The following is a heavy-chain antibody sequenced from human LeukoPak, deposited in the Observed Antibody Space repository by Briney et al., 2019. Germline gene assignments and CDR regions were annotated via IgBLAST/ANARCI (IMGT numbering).Heavy chain of an antibody. V-gene: IGHV4-59*08. D-gene: IGHD5-12*01. J-gene: IGHJ3*02. CDR3: ARRYSGYGNAFDI. Sequence: PSETLSLTCTVSGGSISSYYWSWVRQPPGKGLEGIGYIYSSGSTNYSPSLKSRVTISVDTSKNQFSLKLYSVTAADTAVYYCARRYSGYGNAFDIWGQGTMVTVSS. CDR2: IYSSGST. CDR1: GGSISSYY.